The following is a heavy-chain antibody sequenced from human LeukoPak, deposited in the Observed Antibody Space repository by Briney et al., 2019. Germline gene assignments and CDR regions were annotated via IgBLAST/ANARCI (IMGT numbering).Heavy chain of an antibody. CDR2: IYYSGST. D-gene: IGHD3-10*01. Sequence: SETLSLTCTVSGGSISSYYWSWIRQPPGKGLEWIGYIYYSGSTNYNPSLKSRVTISVDTSKNQFSLKLSSVTAADTAVYYCARLDGYGSGSYYPNWFDPWGQGTLVTVSS. J-gene: IGHJ5*02. CDR3: ARLDGYGSGSYYPNWFDP. CDR1: GGSISSYY. V-gene: IGHV4-59*01.